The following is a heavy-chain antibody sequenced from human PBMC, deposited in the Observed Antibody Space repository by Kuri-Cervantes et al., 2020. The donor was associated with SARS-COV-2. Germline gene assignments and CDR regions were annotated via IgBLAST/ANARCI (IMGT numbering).Heavy chain of an antibody. Sequence: ETLSLTCAASGFTFDDYAMHWVRQAPGKGLEWVSLISWDGGSTYYADSVKGRFTISRDNSKNSLYLQMNSLRAEDTAVYYCARGVVVPAANMGYDAFDIWGQGTMVTVSS. V-gene: IGHV3-43D*04. CDR3: ARGVVVPAANMGYDAFDI. CDR2: ISWDGGST. J-gene: IGHJ3*02. D-gene: IGHD2-2*01. CDR1: GFTFDDYA.